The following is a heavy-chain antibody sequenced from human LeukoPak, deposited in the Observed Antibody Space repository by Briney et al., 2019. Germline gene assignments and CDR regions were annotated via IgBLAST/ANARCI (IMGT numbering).Heavy chain of an antibody. Sequence: GGSLRLSCAGSGFTFSSHWMTWVRQAPGKGLEWVASIKDDGSEKHFLDSVNGRFAISRDNAKNSLYLQMSSLRAEDTAVYYCARRGITISGVLVYHYSGLDVWGQGATVTVSS. CDR3: ARRGITISGVLVYHYSGLDV. V-gene: IGHV3-7*02. J-gene: IGHJ6*02. CDR1: GFTFSSHW. D-gene: IGHD3-3*01. CDR2: IKDDGSEK.